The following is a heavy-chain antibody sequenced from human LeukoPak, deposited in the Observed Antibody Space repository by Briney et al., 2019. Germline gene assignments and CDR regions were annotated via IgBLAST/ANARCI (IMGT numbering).Heavy chain of an antibody. CDR3: ARGVYYLFHPIDY. D-gene: IGHD3-10*01. CDR2: INHSGSP. Sequence: PSETLSLTCAVYGGSFSDYYWTWIRQPPGKGLEWIGEINHSGSPNNNPSLKSRVSISFDTSKNQFSLKLSSVTAADTAVYYCARGVYYLFHPIDYWGQGTLVTVSS. V-gene: IGHV4-34*01. CDR1: GGSFSDYY. J-gene: IGHJ4*02.